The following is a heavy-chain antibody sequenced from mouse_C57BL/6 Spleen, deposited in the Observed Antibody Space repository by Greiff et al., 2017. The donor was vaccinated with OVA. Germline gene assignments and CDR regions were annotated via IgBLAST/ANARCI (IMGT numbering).Heavy chain of an antibody. CDR1: GFNIKNTY. CDR2: IDPANGNT. D-gene: IGHD1-1*01. Sequence: VQLQQSVAELVRPGASVKLSCTASGFNIKNTYMHWVKQRPEQGLEWIGRIDPANGNTKYAPKFQGKATITADTSSNTAYLQLCSLPSEDTAIYYCARSVVATRDAMDYWGQGTSVTVSS. CDR3: ARSVVATRDAMDY. J-gene: IGHJ4*01. V-gene: IGHV14-3*01.